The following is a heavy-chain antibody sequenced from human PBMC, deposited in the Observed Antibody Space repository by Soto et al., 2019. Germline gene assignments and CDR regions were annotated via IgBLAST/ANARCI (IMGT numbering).Heavy chain of an antibody. CDR3: AKWNGYGDY. Sequence: EVQLLEPGGGLVQPGGSLRLSCAVSGFSFSTYGVTWVRQAPGKGLEWVSGVSGGSGVTHYADSVKGRFTITGDNSKNTVYLHMNSLRVEDTAVYYCAKWNGYGDYWGQGTLVTVSS. D-gene: IGHD1-1*01. CDR1: GFSFSTYG. J-gene: IGHJ4*02. CDR2: VSGGSGVT. V-gene: IGHV3-23*01.